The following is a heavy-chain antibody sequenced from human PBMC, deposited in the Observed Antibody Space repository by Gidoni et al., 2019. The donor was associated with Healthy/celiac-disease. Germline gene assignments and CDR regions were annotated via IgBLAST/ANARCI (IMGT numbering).Heavy chain of an antibody. J-gene: IGHJ6*02. V-gene: IGHV4-38-2*02. Sequence: HVQLQESGPGLVKPSETLSLTCTVSGYSISSGYYWRWIRQPPGKGLEWIGSIYHSGSTYYNPSLKSRVTISVDTSKNQFSLKLSSVTAADTAVYYCARDRRLGYYDSSGSRGHYGMDVWGQGTTVTVSS. CDR1: GYSISSGYY. D-gene: IGHD3-22*01. CDR2: IYHSGST. CDR3: ARDRRLGYYDSSGSRGHYGMDV.